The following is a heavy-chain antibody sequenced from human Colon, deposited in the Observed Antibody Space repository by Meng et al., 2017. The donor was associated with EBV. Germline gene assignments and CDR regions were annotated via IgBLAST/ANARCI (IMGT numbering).Heavy chain of an antibody. CDR1: GGPSSNFY. V-gene: IGHV4-34*09. Sequence: QVQLQELGPGLVGPSQTLALTCTVYGGPSSNFYWGWIRQPPGKGLEWIGEMNQSGSTNYNPSLKSRVTISVDASKNQFSLKLSSVTAADTAVYYCARVWGYCSSGSCRTGWGQGTLVTVSS. J-gene: IGHJ4*02. D-gene: IGHD2-15*01. CDR2: MNQSGST. CDR3: ARVWGYCSSGSCRTG.